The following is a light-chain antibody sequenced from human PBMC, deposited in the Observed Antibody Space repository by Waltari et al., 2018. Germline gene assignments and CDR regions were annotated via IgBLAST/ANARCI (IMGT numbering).Light chain of an antibody. CDR3: QQYRTYPWT. Sequence: DIQMTQSPSTLSASIGGSVTINCRASESLGSELAWYQQRPGKAPNILIYDASSLQPGVPSRFSGSGSGTEFTLTINNLQPDDFVTYFCQQYRTYPWTFGQETKVEIK. CDR2: DAS. V-gene: IGKV1-5*01. CDR1: ESLGSE. J-gene: IGKJ1*01.